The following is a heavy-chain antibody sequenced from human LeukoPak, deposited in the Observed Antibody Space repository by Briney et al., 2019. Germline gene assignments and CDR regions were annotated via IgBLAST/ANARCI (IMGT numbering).Heavy chain of an antibody. V-gene: IGHV1-69*05. J-gene: IGHJ3*02. CDR3: ARDGSGDAFDI. Sequence: ASVKVSCKASGGTFSSYAISWVRQAPGQGLEWMGRIIPIFGTANYAQKFQGRVTITTDESTSTAYVELSSLRSEDTAVYYCARDGSGDAFDIWGQGTMVTVSS. CDR1: GGTFSSYA. CDR2: IIPIFGTA.